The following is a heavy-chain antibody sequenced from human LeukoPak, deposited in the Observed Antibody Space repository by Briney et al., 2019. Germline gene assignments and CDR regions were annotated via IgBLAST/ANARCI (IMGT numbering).Heavy chain of an antibody. V-gene: IGHV3-30*18. D-gene: IGHD2-15*01. CDR1: GFTFSSYG. J-gene: IGHJ4*02. CDR2: ISYDGSNK. CDR3: AKVYPRYCSGGSCYGIPDY. Sequence: GGSLRLSCVASGFTFSSYGMHWVRQAPGKGLEWVAVISYDGSNKYYADSVKGRFTISRDNSKNTLYLQMNSLRAEDTAVYYCAKVYPRYCSGGSCYGIPDYWGQGTLVTVSS.